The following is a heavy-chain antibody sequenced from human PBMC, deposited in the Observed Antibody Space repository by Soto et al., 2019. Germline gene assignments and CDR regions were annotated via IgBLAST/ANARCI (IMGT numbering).Heavy chain of an antibody. CDR1: GYSVSSSDYY. CDR3: APLTVSLSGPYGIHV. J-gene: IGHJ6*02. V-gene: IGHV4-39*01. Sequence: SETLSLTCSVSGYSVSSSDYYWAWIRQPPGKGLEWIGSMFYSGLTYYNPSLKSRVTLSVDTSKNQFSVRLNSVTAADTAVYYCAPLTVSLSGPYGIHVWGQGATVTVSS. D-gene: IGHD2-15*01. CDR2: MFYSGLT.